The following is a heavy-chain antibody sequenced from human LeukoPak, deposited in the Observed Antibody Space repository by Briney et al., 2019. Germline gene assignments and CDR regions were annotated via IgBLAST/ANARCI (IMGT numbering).Heavy chain of an antibody. D-gene: IGHD3-22*01. CDR1: GFTFSSYA. Sequence: PGGSLRLSCAASGFTFSSYAMHWVRQAPGKGLEWVAVISYDGSNKYYADSVKGRFTISRDNSKNTLYLQMNSLRAEDTAVYYCARDPNYYDSSGYWVYWGQGTLVTVSS. CDR3: ARDPNYYDSSGYWVY. V-gene: IGHV3-30-3*01. CDR2: ISYDGSNK. J-gene: IGHJ4*02.